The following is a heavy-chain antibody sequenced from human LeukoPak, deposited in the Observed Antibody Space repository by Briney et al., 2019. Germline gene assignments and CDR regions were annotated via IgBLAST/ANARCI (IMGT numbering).Heavy chain of an antibody. Sequence: PGGSLRLSCATSGVTFSKYSMQWVRQAPGKGLEWVSSISSSSSYIYYADSVKGRFTISRDNAKNSLYLQMNSLRAEDTAVYYCARRGERYGDSSPAFGIWGQGTMVTVSS. D-gene: IGHD4-17*01. CDR1: GVTFSKYS. J-gene: IGHJ3*02. CDR2: ISSSSSYI. V-gene: IGHV3-21*01. CDR3: ARRGERYGDSSPAFGI.